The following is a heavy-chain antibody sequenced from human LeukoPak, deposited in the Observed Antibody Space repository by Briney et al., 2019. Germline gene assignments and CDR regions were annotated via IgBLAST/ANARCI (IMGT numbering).Heavy chain of an antibody. J-gene: IGHJ6*02. CDR2: INHSGST. V-gene: IGHV4-34*01. CDR3: ARVRRWAVYAMDV. CDR1: GGSFSGYY. D-gene: IGHD2-8*01. Sequence: SETLSLTCAVYGGSFSGYYWSWIRQPPGKGLEWIGEINHSGSTNYNPSLKSRVTISVDTSKNQLSLKLSSVTAADTAVYYCARVRRWAVYAMDVWGQGTTVTVSS.